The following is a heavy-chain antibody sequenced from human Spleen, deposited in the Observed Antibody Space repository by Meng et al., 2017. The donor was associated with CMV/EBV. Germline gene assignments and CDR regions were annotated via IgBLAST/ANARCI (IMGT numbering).Heavy chain of an antibody. Sequence: GESLKISCAASGFTFSNYGMHWVRQAPGRGLEWVAFIRTDGTIQSYIDSVRGRFSISRDNSKSTLYLQMNSLRAEDTAVYYCTRDLEIVVVINDYWGQGTLVTVSS. V-gene: IGHV3-30*02. CDR2: IRTDGTIQ. CDR3: TRDLEIVVVINDY. J-gene: IGHJ4*02. CDR1: GFTFSNYG. D-gene: IGHD3-22*01.